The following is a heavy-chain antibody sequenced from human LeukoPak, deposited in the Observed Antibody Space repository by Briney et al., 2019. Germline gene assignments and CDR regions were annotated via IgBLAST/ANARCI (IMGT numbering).Heavy chain of an antibody. V-gene: IGHV1-8*01. CDR2: MNPNSGNT. J-gene: IGHJ6*03. CDR1: GYTFTSYD. Sequence: ASVKVSCKASGYTFTSYDINWVRQATGQGLEWMGWMNPNSGNTGYAQKFQGRVTMTRNTSISTAYMELSSLRSEDTGVYYCARGSRGGSYFYYYYYMDVWGKGTTVTISS. CDR3: ARGSRGGSYFYYYYYMDV. D-gene: IGHD1-26*01.